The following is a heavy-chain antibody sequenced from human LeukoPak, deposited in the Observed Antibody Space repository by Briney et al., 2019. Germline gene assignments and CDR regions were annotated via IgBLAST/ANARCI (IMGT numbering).Heavy chain of an antibody. D-gene: IGHD7-27*01. V-gene: IGHV3-30-3*02. CDR3: AKIPNWGFIRSAFDI. CDR2: ISYDGSNK. J-gene: IGHJ3*02. Sequence: GGSLRLSCAASGFTFSIYSMHWVRQAPGKGLEWVAVISYDGSNKYYADSVKGRFTISRDNSKNTLYLQMNSLRAEDTAVYYCAKIPNWGFIRSAFDIWGQGTMVTVSS. CDR1: GFTFSIYS.